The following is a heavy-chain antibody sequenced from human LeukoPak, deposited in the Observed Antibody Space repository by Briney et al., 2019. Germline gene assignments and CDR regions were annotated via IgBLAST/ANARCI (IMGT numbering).Heavy chain of an antibody. Sequence: GGSLRLSCAASGFTFSNAWMSWVRQAPGKGLEWVGRIKSKTDGGTTDYAAPAKGRFTISRDDSKNTLYLQMNSLKTEDTAVYYCTTNYYGSGSYQYYMDVWGKGTTVTVSS. J-gene: IGHJ6*03. CDR2: IKSKTDGGTT. CDR3: TTNYYGSGSYQYYMDV. D-gene: IGHD3-10*01. CDR1: GFTFSNAW. V-gene: IGHV3-15*01.